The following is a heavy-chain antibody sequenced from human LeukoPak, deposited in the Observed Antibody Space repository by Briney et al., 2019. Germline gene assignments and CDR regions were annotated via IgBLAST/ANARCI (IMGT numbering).Heavy chain of an antibody. CDR3: AKHQWLDTHTRFDY. Sequence: PGGSLRLSCAASGFTFSSYGMHWVRQAPGKGLEWVAFIRYDGSNKYYADSVKGRFTISRDNSKNTLSLQMNSLRAEDTAVYYCAKHQWLDTHTRFDYWGQGTLVTVSS. V-gene: IGHV3-30*02. D-gene: IGHD6-19*01. CDR2: IRYDGSNK. CDR1: GFTFSSYG. J-gene: IGHJ4*02.